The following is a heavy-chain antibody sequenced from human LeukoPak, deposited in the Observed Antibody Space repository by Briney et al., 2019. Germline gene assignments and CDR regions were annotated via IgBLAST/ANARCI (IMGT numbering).Heavy chain of an antibody. CDR1: EFTFTSYG. D-gene: IGHD3-10*01. Sequence: GGSLRLSCAASEFTFTSYGMHWVRQAPGKGLEWVAMIWYDGSHKKYADSVEGRFSISRDTSKNTLYLQMNSLRADDTAVYYCARGVPIPATHPIDYWGQGSLVTVSS. J-gene: IGHJ4*02. V-gene: IGHV3-33*03. CDR2: IWYDGSHK. CDR3: ARGVPIPATHPIDY.